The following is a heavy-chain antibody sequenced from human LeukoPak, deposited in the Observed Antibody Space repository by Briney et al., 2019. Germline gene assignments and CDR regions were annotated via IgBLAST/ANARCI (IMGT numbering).Heavy chain of an antibody. CDR2: IYTSGGT. CDR3: ARLPGYCSSTSCYEYFQH. V-gene: IGHV4-61*02. J-gene: IGHJ1*01. Sequence: SETLSLTCTVSGGSINSGSQYWSWIRQPAGKGLEWIGRIYTSGGTNYNPSLKSRVTISVDTSKNQFSLKLSSVTAADTAVYYCARLPGYCSSTSCYEYFQHWGQGTLVTVSS. D-gene: IGHD2-2*01. CDR1: GGSINSGSQY.